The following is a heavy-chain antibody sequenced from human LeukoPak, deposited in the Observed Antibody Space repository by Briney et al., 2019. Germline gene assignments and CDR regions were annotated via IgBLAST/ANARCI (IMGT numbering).Heavy chain of an antibody. V-gene: IGHV1-46*01. CDR1: GYTFTSYY. CDR3: AREVGYGDYEADY. J-gene: IGHJ4*02. Sequence: GASVKVSCKASGYTFTSYYMHWVRQAPGQGLEWMGIINPSGGSTTYAQKFQGRVTMTRDMSTSTVYMELNSLRSEDTAMYYCAREVGYGDYEADYWGQGTLVTVSS. D-gene: IGHD4-17*01. CDR2: INPSGGST.